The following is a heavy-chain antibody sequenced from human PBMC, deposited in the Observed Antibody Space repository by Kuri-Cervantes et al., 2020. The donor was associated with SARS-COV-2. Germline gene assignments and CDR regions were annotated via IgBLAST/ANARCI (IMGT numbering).Heavy chain of an antibody. CDR3: ARGGHGWARGPLVDV. CDR2: IIPILGIA. V-gene: IGHV1-69*10. Sequence: SVKVSCKASGGTFSSYAISWVRQAPGQGLEWMGGIIPILGIANYAQKFQGRVTITADKSTSTAYMELSSLRSEDTAVYYCARGGHGWARGPLVDVWGQGTTVTVSS. D-gene: IGHD3-16*01. J-gene: IGHJ6*02. CDR1: GGTFSSYA.